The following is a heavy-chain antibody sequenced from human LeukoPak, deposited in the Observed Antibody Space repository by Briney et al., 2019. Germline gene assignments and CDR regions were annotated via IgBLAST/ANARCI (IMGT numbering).Heavy chain of an antibody. D-gene: IGHD3-10*01. CDR1: GGSISSGGYY. CDR2: IYYSGST. V-gene: IGHV4-30-4*08. CDR3: ARGYFYYGSGSYYFDY. J-gene: IGHJ4*02. Sequence: SQTLSLTCTVSGGSISSGGYYWSWIRQHPGKGLEWIGYIYYSGSTYYNPSLKSRVTISVDTSKNQFSLKLSSVTAADTAVYYCARGYFYYGSGSYYFDYWGQGTLVTVSS.